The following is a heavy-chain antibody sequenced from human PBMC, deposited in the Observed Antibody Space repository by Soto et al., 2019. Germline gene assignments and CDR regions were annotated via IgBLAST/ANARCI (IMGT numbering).Heavy chain of an antibody. Sequence: PGGSLRLSCAASGFTFSSYWMHWVRQAPGKGLVWVSRINSDGSSTTYADSVKGRFTISRDNAKNTLYLQMSSLRAEDTAVYYCASNYYASSGYHYYFDYWGQGTLVTVSS. CDR2: INSDGSST. D-gene: IGHD3-22*01. CDR3: ASNYYASSGYHYYFDY. V-gene: IGHV3-74*01. CDR1: GFTFSSYW. J-gene: IGHJ4*02.